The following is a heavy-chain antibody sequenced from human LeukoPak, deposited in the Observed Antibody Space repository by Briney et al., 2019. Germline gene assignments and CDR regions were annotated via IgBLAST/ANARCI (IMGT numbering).Heavy chain of an antibody. D-gene: IGHD3-3*01. CDR2: INPSGGST. V-gene: IGHV1-46*01. CDR1: GYTFTSYY. CDR3: ARGRESGVAEPYPSPDY. J-gene: IGHJ4*02. Sequence: ASVKVSCKASGYTFTSYYMHWVRQAPGQGLEWMGIINPSGGSTSYAQKFQGRVTMTRDTSTSTVYMELSSLRSEDTAVHYCARGRESGVAEPYPSPDYWGQGTLVTVSS.